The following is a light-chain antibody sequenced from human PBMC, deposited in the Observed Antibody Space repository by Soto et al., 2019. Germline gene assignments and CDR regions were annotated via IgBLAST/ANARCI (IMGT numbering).Light chain of an antibody. V-gene: IGKV1-5*03. CDR1: QSISSW. Sequence: DIQMTQSLSTLSASVGDRVTITCRASQSISSWLAWYQQKPGKAPKLLIYKASSLESGVPSRFSGSGSGTEFTLTISSLQPDDFATYYCQQYNSYSGFTFGPGTKVDIK. CDR2: KAS. J-gene: IGKJ3*01. CDR3: QQYNSYSGFT.